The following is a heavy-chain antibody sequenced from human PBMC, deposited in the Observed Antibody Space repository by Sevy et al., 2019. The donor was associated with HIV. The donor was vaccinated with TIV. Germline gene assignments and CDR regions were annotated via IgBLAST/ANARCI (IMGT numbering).Heavy chain of an antibody. Sequence: GGSLRLSYTASGFTFSNFGIRWVRQAPGKGLQWVALMWYDGNNKYYADSVKGRFTISRDSSKNTVYLQMNNLRAEDTAMYYCARGPSLIVAGAAGYLDYWGQGTLVTVSS. CDR3: ARGPSLIVAGAAGYLDY. D-gene: IGHD2-21*01. CDR1: GFTFSNFG. CDR2: MWYDGNNK. J-gene: IGHJ4*02. V-gene: IGHV3-33*01.